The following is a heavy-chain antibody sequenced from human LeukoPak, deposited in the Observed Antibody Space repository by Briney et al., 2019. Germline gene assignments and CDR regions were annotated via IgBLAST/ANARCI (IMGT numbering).Heavy chain of an antibody. J-gene: IGHJ4*02. D-gene: IGHD3-10*01. CDR1: GGSISSSSYY. V-gene: IGHV4-39*07. CDR2: IYYNGST. Sequence: SETLSLTCTVSGGSISSSSYYWGWIRQPPGKGLEWIGSIYYNGSTYYNPSLKSRVTISVDTSMNQFSLKLSSVTAADTAVYYCAREGVLLWFGETSYYFDYWGQGTLVTVSS. CDR3: AREGVLLWFGETSYYFDY.